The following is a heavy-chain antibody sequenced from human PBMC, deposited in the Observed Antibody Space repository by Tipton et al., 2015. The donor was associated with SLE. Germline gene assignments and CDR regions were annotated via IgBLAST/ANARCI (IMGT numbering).Heavy chain of an antibody. CDR3: AKVQRVGCTNAECLNTLDGFDY. V-gene: IGHV3-9*01. D-gene: IGHD2-8*01. J-gene: IGHJ4*02. CDR1: GFTFDDYA. CDR2: ISFNGGRI. Sequence: SLRLSCAASGFTFDDYAMYWVRQAPAKGLEWVSGISFNGGRIGYADSVKGRFTISRDNAKNSLYLQMNSLRTEDTALYYCAKVQRVGCTNAECLNTLDGFDYWGQGTRVTVSS.